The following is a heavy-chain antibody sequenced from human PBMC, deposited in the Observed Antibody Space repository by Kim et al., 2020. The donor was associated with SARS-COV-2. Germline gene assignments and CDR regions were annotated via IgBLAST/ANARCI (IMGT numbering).Heavy chain of an antibody. D-gene: IGHD3-10*01. J-gene: IGHJ4*02. Sequence: GYAQKFQGRVTMTRNTSISTAYMELSSLRSEDTAVYYCARDLNLWFGDPNWGQGTLVTVSS. V-gene: IGHV1-8*01. CDR3: ARDLNLWFGDPN.